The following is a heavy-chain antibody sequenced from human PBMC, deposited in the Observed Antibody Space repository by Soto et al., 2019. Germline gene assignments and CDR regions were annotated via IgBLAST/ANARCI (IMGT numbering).Heavy chain of an antibody. CDR1: GGTFSKYF. CDR2: IRWDSGET. V-gene: IGHV3-43*01. CDR3: AKDDTGSIDY. J-gene: IGHJ4*02. Sequence: GGSLRLSCAASGGTFSKYFMHWVRQAPGKGLEWISIIRWDSGETNYTDSVKGRFTISRDNSKNSLYLHMHSVRTEDTALYYCAKDDTGSIDYWGPGTLVTVSS. D-gene: IGHD2-2*02.